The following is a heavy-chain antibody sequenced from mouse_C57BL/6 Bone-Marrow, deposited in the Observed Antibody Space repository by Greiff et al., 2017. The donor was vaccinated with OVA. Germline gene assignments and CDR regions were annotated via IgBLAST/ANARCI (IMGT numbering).Heavy chain of an antibody. CDR2: IYPGSGST. CDR1: GYTFTSYW. J-gene: IGHJ4*01. V-gene: IGHV1-55*01. Sequence: QVQLQQPGAELVKPGASVKMSCKASGYTFTSYWITWVKQRPGQGLEWIGDIYPGSGSTNYNEKFKSKATLTGDTSSSTAYMQLSSLTSEDSAVYYCATGVYAMDYWGQGTSVTVSS. D-gene: IGHD4-1*01. CDR3: ATGVYAMDY.